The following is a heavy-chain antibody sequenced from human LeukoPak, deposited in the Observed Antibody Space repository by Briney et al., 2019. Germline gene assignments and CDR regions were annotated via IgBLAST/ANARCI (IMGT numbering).Heavy chain of an antibody. CDR3: AKAPSDSSGYYPHFDY. D-gene: IGHD3-22*01. V-gene: IGHV3-30-3*01. J-gene: IGHJ4*02. Sequence: PGRSLRLSCAASGFTFSSYAMHWVRQAPGKGLEWVAVISYDGSNKYYADSVKGRFTISRDNSKNTLYLQMNSLRAEDTAVYYCAKAPSDSSGYYPHFDYWGQGTLVTVSS. CDR1: GFTFSSYA. CDR2: ISYDGSNK.